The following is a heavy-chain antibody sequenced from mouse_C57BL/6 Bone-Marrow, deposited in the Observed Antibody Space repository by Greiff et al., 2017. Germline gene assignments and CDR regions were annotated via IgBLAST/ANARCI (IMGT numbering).Heavy chain of an antibody. CDR3: ARQGTVWYFDV. D-gene: IGHD1-1*01. Sequence: DVHLVESGGDLVKPGGSLKLSCAASGFTFSSYGMSWVRQTPDKRLEWVATFSSGGSYTYYPDSVKGRFTISRDNAKNTLYVQRSSLKSEETAMYYCARQGTVWYFDVWGTGTTVTVSS. CDR1: GFTFSSYG. CDR2: FSSGGSYT. J-gene: IGHJ1*03. V-gene: IGHV5-6*01.